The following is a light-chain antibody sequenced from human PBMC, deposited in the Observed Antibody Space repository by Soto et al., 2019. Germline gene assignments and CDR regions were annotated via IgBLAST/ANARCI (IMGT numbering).Light chain of an antibody. CDR1: KRGICSSKYKNY. V-gene: IGKV4-1*01. Sequence: IVMTQSPDSLAVSLVERATINCNSSKRGICSSKYKNYLAWYQQKPGQPRKLLIYWATTRESGVPDRFSGSGSGTEFTLTISSLQAEDVAVYYCQQYYSTPTWTFGQGTKVDIK. CDR3: QQYYSTPTWT. J-gene: IGKJ1*01. CDR2: WAT.